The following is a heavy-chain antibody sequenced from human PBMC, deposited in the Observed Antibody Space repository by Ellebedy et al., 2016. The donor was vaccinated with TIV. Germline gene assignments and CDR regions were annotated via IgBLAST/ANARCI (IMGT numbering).Heavy chain of an antibody. D-gene: IGHD3-10*01. CDR3: AKEIGGGGSY. Sequence: GGSLRLXXAASGFTFSNYWMSWVRQAPGKGLEWVANIKQDGSEKYYVDSVKGRFSISRDNAKNSLYLQMDSLRAEDTAVYYCAKEIGGGGSYWGQGTLVTVPS. CDR1: GFTFSNYW. CDR2: IKQDGSEK. V-gene: IGHV3-7*01. J-gene: IGHJ4*02.